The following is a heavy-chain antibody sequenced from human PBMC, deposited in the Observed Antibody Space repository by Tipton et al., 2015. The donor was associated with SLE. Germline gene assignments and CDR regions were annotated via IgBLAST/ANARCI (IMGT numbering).Heavy chain of an antibody. V-gene: IGHV4-34*01. CDR1: GGSFNGYY. D-gene: IGHD2/OR15-2a*01. J-gene: IGHJ4*02. Sequence: LRLSCSVHGGSFNGYYWGWIRQSPGKGLEWIGNFYHRGTTYYNPSLKSRVTISADTSKNHLSLKLTSVTAADTAVYFCARSSSVRTLLWPTFAYWGQGTLVTVSS. CDR2: FYHRGTT. CDR3: ARSSSVRTLLWPTFAY.